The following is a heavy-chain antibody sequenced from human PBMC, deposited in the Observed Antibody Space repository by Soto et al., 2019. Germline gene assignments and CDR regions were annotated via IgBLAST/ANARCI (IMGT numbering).Heavy chain of an antibody. V-gene: IGHV4-39*01. CDR3: ARLIPYCGGNCYSVGAFDV. CDR2: ISYSGGT. CDR1: GGSISSDTYY. Sequence: SETLSLTCSVSGGSISSDTYYWGWIRQAPGKGLHWIGSISYSGGTYFNPSLKSRVTMSVDTSKNQFSLILNSVTASDTAVYYCARLIPYCGGNCYSVGAFDVWGQGTMVTVS. J-gene: IGHJ3*01. D-gene: IGHD2-21*02.